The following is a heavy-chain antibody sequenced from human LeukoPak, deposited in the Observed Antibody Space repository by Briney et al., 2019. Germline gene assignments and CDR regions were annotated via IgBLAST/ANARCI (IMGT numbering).Heavy chain of an antibody. V-gene: IGHV3-74*03. CDR2: INSDDSTT. D-gene: IGHD4-17*01. Sequence: GSLRLSCATSGFTFTTYWIHWVRQAPGKGLVWVSRINSDDSTTTYADSVRGRFTISRDNARSTVFLQMNSLRSEDSALYYCARGGTGYGDFDYWGQGALVTVSS. CDR3: ARGGTGYGDFDY. J-gene: IGHJ4*02. CDR1: GFTFTTYW.